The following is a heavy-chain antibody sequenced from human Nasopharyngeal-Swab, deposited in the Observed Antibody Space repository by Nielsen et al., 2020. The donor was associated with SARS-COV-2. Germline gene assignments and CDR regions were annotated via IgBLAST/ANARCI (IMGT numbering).Heavy chain of an antibody. J-gene: IGHJ4*02. V-gene: IGHV3-21*01. CDR3: ARDVHYDILTGYYSY. CDR1: GFTFSSYS. D-gene: IGHD3-9*01. Sequence: GESLKISCVTSGFTFSSYSMNWVRQAPGKGLEWVSSINSSSSYIYYADSVKGRFTISRDNAKNSLYLQMNSLRAEDTAVYYCARDVHYDILTGYYSYWGQGTLVTVSS. CDR2: INSSSSYI.